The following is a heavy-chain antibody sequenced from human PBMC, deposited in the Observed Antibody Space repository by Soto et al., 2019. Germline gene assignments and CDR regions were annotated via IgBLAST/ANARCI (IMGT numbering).Heavy chain of an antibody. CDR2: IYYSGST. CDR3: AREGGGYCSGGSCQVDY. Sequence: PSEILSLTCTVSGGSISSYYWSWIRQPPGKGLEWIGYIYYSGSTYYNPSLKSRVTISVDTSKNQFSLKLSSVTAADTAVYYCAREGGGYCSGGSCQVDYWGQGTLVTVSS. CDR1: GGSISSYY. J-gene: IGHJ4*02. V-gene: IGHV4-4*08. D-gene: IGHD2-15*01.